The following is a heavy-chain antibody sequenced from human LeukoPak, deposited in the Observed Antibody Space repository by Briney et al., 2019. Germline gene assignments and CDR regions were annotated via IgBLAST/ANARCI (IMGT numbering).Heavy chain of an antibody. Sequence: SETLSLTRTVSGYSISRGYYWGGIPQPPGKGREWIGSIYHSGCTHYNPSLKRRVTISVDTSKNQFSLTLSSATAPDTAVYYCARDVYSRSYYYFDYWGRGTLVTVSS. CDR3: ARDVYSRSYYYFDY. V-gene: IGHV4-38-2*02. CDR1: GYSISRGYY. D-gene: IGHD6-6*01. CDR2: IYHSGCT. J-gene: IGHJ4*02.